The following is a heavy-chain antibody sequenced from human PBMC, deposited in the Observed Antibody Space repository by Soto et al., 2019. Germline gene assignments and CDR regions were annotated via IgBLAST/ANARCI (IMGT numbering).Heavy chain of an antibody. CDR3: ASMYYDILTGYSTIDY. V-gene: IGHV4-34*01. J-gene: IGHJ4*02. CDR2: INHSGST. Sequence: QVQLQQWGAGLLKPSETLSLTCAVYGGSFSGYYWSWIRQPPGKGLEWIGEINHSGSTNYNPSLKSRVTIAVDTSKNQFSLKLSSVTAADTAVYYCASMYYDILTGYSTIDYWCQGTLVTVSS. D-gene: IGHD3-9*01. CDR1: GGSFSGYY.